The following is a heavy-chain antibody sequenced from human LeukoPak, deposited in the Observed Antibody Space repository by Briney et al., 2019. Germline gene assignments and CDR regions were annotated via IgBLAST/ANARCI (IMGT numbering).Heavy chain of an antibody. D-gene: IGHD3-16*01. CDR1: GFTFSDSA. V-gene: IGHV3-73*01. CDR2: IRGKGFSDPP. J-gene: IGHJ5*02. CDR3: TVPQSGGNWFDP. Sequence: GGSLRLSCAASGFTFSDSAIHWVRQASGKGLEWVGRIRGKGFSDPPAYAAAVKDRFTISSDDSESTAYLQMNSLKAEDTAVYYCTVPQSGGNWFDPWGPGTQVTVSS.